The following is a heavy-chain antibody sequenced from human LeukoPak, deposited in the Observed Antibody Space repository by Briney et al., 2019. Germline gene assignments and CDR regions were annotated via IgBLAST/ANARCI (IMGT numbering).Heavy chain of an antibody. CDR1: GGSISSFY. Sequence: ETVSLTCTVSGGSISSFYWSWIRQPPGKGLEHIGYISYSGTTSYNPSLKSRVTISVDTSKNQFSLKLTSVTAADTAVYYCARDKGLPHTFDIWGQGTIVLVS. D-gene: IGHD5/OR15-5a*01. CDR2: ISYSGTT. V-gene: IGHV4-59*01. CDR3: ARDKGLPHTFDI. J-gene: IGHJ3*02.